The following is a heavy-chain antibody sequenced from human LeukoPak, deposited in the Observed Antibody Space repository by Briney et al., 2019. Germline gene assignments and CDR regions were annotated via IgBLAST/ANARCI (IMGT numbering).Heavy chain of an antibody. V-gene: IGHV1-69*04. CDR1: GGTFSSHA. Sequence: GASVKVSCKASGGTFSSHAISWVRQAPGQGLEWMGRIIPILGIANYAQKFQGRVTITADKSTSTAYMELSSLRSEDTAVYYCAREGITIFGVVTPQGWFDPWGQGTLVTVSS. D-gene: IGHD3-3*01. CDR3: AREGITIFGVVTPQGWFDP. J-gene: IGHJ5*02. CDR2: IIPILGIA.